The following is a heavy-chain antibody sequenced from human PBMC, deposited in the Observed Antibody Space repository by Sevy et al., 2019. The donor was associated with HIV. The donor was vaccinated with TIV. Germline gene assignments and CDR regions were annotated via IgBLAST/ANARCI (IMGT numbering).Heavy chain of an antibody. CDR3: AKSEWFGELGGWFDS. D-gene: IGHD3-10*01. CDR2: ISYDGSNK. CDR1: GFTFSSYG. Sequence: GGSLRLSCAASGFTFSSYGMHWVHQAPGKGLEWVAVISYDGSNKDYADSVKGRFTISRDNSKNTLYLQMNSLGAEDTAVYYCAKSEWFGELGGWFDSWGQGSLVTVSS. J-gene: IGHJ5*01. V-gene: IGHV3-30*18.